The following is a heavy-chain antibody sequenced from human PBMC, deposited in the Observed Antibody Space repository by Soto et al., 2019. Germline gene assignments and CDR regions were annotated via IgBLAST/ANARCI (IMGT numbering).Heavy chain of an antibody. J-gene: IGHJ5*02. CDR1: GGSTSSSSYQ. V-gene: IGHV4-39*01. CDR3: ASYRRDGLQLGWFDP. D-gene: IGHD3-16*02. Sequence: PSETLSLTCTVSGGSTSSSSYQWVWIRQPPGKGLEWIGNVYYNGNTYYNPSLKSRLTISVDTSNNQFSLKVKSVTAADTAVYYCASYRRDGLQLGWFDPWGQGTLVTVSS. CDR2: VYYNGNT.